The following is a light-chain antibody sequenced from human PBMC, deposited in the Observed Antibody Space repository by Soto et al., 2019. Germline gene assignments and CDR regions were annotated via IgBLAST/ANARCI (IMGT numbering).Light chain of an antibody. CDR1: QNLSRN. V-gene: IGKV3-15*01. Sequence: EMVMTQSPATLSVSPGERATLSCRASQNLSRNLAWYQQQPGQAPRLLIFDASTRATGIPARFSGSGSGTDFTLTIGSLQSEDFAVYYCQQYDKWPHTFGQGTKLEIK. CDR2: DAS. J-gene: IGKJ2*01. CDR3: QQYDKWPHT.